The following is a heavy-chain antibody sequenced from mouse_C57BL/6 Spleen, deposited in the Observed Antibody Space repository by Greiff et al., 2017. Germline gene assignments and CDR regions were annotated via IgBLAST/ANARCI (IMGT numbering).Heavy chain of an antibody. J-gene: IGHJ2*01. CDR3: ARRITTVVFDY. D-gene: IGHD1-1*01. Sequence: VQLQQSGAELVKPGASVKLSCKASGYTFTSYWMQWVKQRPGQGLEWIGEIDPSDSYTNYNQKFKGKATLTVDTSSSTAYMQLSSLTSEDSAVYYCARRITTVVFDYWGQGTTLTVSS. CDR2: IDPSDSYT. V-gene: IGHV1-50*01. CDR1: GYTFTSYW.